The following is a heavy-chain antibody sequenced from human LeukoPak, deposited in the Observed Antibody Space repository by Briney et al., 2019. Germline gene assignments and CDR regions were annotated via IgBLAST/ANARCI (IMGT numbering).Heavy chain of an antibody. V-gene: IGHV4-39*01. J-gene: IGHJ4*02. CDR1: GGSISSSSYY. D-gene: IGHD2-15*01. CDR2: IYYSGNT. Sequence: PSETLSLTCTVSGGSISSSSYYWGWIRQPRGKGLECIGTIYYSGNTYYNPSLKSRVTISVDTSKNQFSLKLSSVTAADTAVYFCARIRLTVVPATLDYWGQGTLVTVSS. CDR3: ARIRLTVVPATLDY.